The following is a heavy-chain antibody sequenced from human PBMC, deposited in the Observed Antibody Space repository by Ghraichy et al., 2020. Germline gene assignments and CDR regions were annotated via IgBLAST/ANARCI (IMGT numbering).Heavy chain of an antibody. CDR1: GFTFSTYT. D-gene: IGHD4/OR15-4a*01. J-gene: IGHJ6*02. CDR3: ARDFRPSANYYYYYGMDV. Sequence: GGSLRLSCAASGFTFSTYTMNWVRQAPGKGLEWVSSISSSSGYIYYADSVKGRFTISRDNAKNSLFLQMNSLRAEDTAVYYCARDFRPSANYYYYYGMDVWGQGTTITVSS. V-gene: IGHV3-21*01. CDR2: ISSSSGYI.